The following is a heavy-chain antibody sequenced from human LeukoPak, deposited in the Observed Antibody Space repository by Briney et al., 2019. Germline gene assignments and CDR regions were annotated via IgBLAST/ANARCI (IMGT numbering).Heavy chain of an antibody. CDR3: ARSQSSSLIDY. J-gene: IGHJ4*02. CDR1: GFSLSAYG. CDR2: IWYDGTSK. D-gene: IGHD6-13*01. V-gene: IGHV3-33*01. Sequence: PGGSLRLSYAASGFSLSAYGVHWVRQAPGKGLEWVAVIWYDGTSKDYADSVKGRFTFSRDNSKNTLYLQMNSLTVEDAAVYYCARSQSSSLIDYWGQGTLVTVSS.